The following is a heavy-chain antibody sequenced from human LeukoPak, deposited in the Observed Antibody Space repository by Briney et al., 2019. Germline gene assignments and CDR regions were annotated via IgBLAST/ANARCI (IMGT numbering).Heavy chain of an antibody. J-gene: IGHJ4*02. Sequence: GGSLRLSCAASGFTFSSYAMTWARQAPGKGLEWVSGISGSSGNTYYADSVKGRFTISRDNSKNTLYLQMNSLRAEDTAVYYCAKSRPAAMVGFDYWGQGTLVTVSS. CDR2: ISGSSGNT. CDR1: GFTFSSYA. CDR3: AKSRPAAMVGFDY. V-gene: IGHV3-23*01. D-gene: IGHD2-2*01.